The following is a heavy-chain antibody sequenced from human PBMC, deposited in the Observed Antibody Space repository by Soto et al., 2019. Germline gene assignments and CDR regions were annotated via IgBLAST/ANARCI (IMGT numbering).Heavy chain of an antibody. J-gene: IGHJ6*02. D-gene: IGHD2-15*01. V-gene: IGHV4-39*01. CDR2: IFYSGST. CDR3: ARHLTYCSAGSCYSDFPYYGMDV. Sequence: SETLSLTCTFSGGSFSSISNHYCSWIRQPPGKGLEWIGSIFYSGSTYYNPSLKSRVTISVDTSKNQFSLKLSSVTAADTAVYYCARHLTYCSAGSCYSDFPYYGMDVWGQGTTVTVSS. CDR1: GGSFSSISNHY.